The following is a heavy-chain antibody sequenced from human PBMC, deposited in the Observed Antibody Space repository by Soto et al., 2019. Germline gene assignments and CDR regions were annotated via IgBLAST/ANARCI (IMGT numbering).Heavy chain of an antibody. J-gene: IGHJ5*02. CDR1: GGTFTRDA. V-gene: IGHV1-69*01. CDR3: ARALGVVPAAIRYNWFDP. D-gene: IGHD2-2*02. CDR2: IIPIFGTA. Sequence: SVKVSCKASGGTFTRDAIIWVRQAPGQGLEWMGGIIPIFGTANYAQKFQGRVTITADESTSTAYMELSSLRSEDTAVYYCARALGVVPAAIRYNWFDPWGQGTLVTVSS.